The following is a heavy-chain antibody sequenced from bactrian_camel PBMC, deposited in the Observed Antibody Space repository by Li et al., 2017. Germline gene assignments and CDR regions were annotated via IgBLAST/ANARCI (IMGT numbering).Heavy chain of an antibody. J-gene: IGHJ4*01. Sequence: HVQLVESGGGLVHPGGSLRLSCPASGYTYMGWFRQIPDKEREGVAVITRIHGGTEYADSVKGRFIISRDSSKMTWSLQMDSLKPEDTAMYYCAAVTGCSLTPWLRDPGNKSGPMNWGQGTQVTVS. CDR2: ITRIHGGT. CDR1: GYTY. D-gene: IGHD3*01. CDR3: AAVTGCSLTPWLRDPGNKSGPMN. V-gene: IGHV3S60*01.